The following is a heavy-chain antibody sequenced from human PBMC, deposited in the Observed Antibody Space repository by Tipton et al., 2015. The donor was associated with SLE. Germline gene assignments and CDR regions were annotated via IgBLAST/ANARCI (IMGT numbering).Heavy chain of an antibody. D-gene: IGHD6-6*01. CDR1: GGSFSGYY. V-gene: IGHV4-34*01. CDR3: ARGRGPIAARYFDY. J-gene: IGHJ4*02. CDR2: INHSGST. Sequence: TLSLTCAVYGGSFSGYYWSWIRQPPGKGLEWIGEINHSGSTNYNPSLKSRVTISVDTSKNQFSLKLSPVTAADTAVYYCARGRGPIAARYFDYWGQGTLVTVSS.